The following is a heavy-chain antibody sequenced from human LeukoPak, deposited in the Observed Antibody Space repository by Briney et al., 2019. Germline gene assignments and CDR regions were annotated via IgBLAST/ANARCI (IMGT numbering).Heavy chain of an antibody. CDR3: CPNRWMEEFTDY. Sequence: PGMPLRLSCAASGFTFSNYAMHWVRQAPERGREWVADISYDGSNTYYADSVKGRFTTARDNSKTALYLQRDSLRAEATAVYYCCPNRWMEEFTDYWGQGTLVTVSS. J-gene: IGHJ4*02. CDR1: GFTFSNYA. V-gene: IGHV3-30*03. CDR2: ISYDGSNT. D-gene: IGHD1-14*01.